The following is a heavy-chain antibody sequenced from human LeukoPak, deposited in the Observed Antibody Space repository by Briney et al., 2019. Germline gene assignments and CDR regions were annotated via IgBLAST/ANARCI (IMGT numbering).Heavy chain of an antibody. D-gene: IGHD5-24*01. V-gene: IGHV3-21*01. CDR1: GFTSSSYS. Sequence: GGSLRLSCAASGFTSSSYSMNWVRQAPGKGLEWVSSISSSSSYIYYADSVKGRFTISRDNAKNSLYLQMNSLRAEDTAVYYCARDAEMATIATRFDYWGQGTLVTVSS. CDR2: ISSSSSYI. CDR3: ARDAEMATIATRFDY. J-gene: IGHJ4*02.